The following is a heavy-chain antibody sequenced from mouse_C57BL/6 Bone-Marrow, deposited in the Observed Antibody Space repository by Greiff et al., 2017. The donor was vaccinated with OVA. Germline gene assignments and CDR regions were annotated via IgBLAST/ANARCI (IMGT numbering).Heavy chain of an antibody. Sequence: VQLQQSGAELVRPGTSVKVSCKASGYAFTNYLIEWVKQRPGQGLEWIGVINPGSGGTNYNEKFKGKATLTADKSSSTAYMQLSSLTSEDSAVYFCARSEDDGYYSWFAYWGQGTLVTVSA. V-gene: IGHV1-54*01. CDR3: ARSEDDGYYSWFAY. CDR2: INPGSGGT. D-gene: IGHD2-3*01. CDR1: GYAFTNYL. J-gene: IGHJ3*01.